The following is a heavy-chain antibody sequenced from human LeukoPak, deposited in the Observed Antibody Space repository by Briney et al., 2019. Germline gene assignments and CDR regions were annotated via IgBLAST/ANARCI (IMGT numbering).Heavy chain of an antibody. Sequence: SQTLSLTCAISGDSVSGKSVAWNWIGQSPSRGLEWLGRTFYRSKWSSEYATSMKGRITINPDTSKNQFSLQLISVTPEDTAVYYCARGDGPIHGRYYFDYWGQGTLITVSS. J-gene: IGHJ4*02. V-gene: IGHV6-1*01. D-gene: IGHD3-10*01. CDR1: GDSVSGKSVA. CDR3: ARGDGPIHGRYYFDY. CDR2: TFYRSKWSS.